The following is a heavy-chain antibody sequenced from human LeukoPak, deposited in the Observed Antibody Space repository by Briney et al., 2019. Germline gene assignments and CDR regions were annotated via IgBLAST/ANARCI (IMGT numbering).Heavy chain of an antibody. CDR1: LGSISSSSYF. Sequence: SETLSLTCTVPLGSISSSSYFWGCIRQPPGKGLEWIGNIYYSGSTYYNPSLKSRVTISVDTSKNQFSLELRSVTAADTGVYYFVVLVVVTAIDYWGQGTLVTVSS. J-gene: IGHJ4*02. V-gene: IGHV4-39*01. D-gene: IGHD2-21*02. CDR2: IYYSGST. CDR3: VVLVVVTAIDY.